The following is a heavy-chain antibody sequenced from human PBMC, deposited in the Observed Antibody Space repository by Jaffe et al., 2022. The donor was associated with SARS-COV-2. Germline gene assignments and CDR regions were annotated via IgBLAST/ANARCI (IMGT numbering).Heavy chain of an antibody. Sequence: EVQLVESGGGLVQPGGSLRLSCAASGFIFGDYWMTWVRQAPGKGLEWVANMKKDGSHVFYVDSVKGRFTISRDNAKNSLYLQMNSLRAEDTAVYYCARDRYDLGHYYYGMDVWGQGTTVTVSS. CDR2: MKKDGSHV. J-gene: IGHJ6*02. CDR1: GFIFGDYW. V-gene: IGHV3-7*01. CDR3: ARDRYDLGHYYYGMDV. D-gene: IGHD1-1*01.